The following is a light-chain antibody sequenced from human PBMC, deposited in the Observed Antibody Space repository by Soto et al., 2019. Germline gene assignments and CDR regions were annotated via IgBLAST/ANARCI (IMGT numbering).Light chain of an antibody. J-gene: IGKJ1*01. CDR3: QQVDSYPQT. Sequence: DIQLTQSPSFLSASVGDRVTITCRASQGISSYLAWYQQKPGKAPKLLIYAASTLQSGVPSRFSGSGSGTEFTLTISSLQPEDFATYYCQQVDSYPQTFGQGTKVEIK. CDR1: QGISSY. CDR2: AAS. V-gene: IGKV1-9*01.